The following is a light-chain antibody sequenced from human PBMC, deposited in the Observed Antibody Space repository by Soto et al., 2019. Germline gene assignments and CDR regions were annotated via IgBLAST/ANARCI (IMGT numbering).Light chain of an antibody. CDR3: QRFNDWPFT. CDR2: GAS. J-gene: IGKJ2*01. CDR1: QSVSSY. Sequence: EIVLTQSPATLSLSPGERATLSCRASQSVSSYLAWYQQKPGQAPRLLIYGASTRAAGIPDRFSGSGSGTEFTLTISSLQSEDFAVYYCQRFNDWPFTFGQGTRLEMK. V-gene: IGKV3-15*01.